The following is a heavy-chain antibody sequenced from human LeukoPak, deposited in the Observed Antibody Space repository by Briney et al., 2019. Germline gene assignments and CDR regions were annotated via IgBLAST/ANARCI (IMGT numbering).Heavy chain of an antibody. D-gene: IGHD3-3*01. CDR1: GGSVSTYY. Sequence: SETLSLTCTVSGGSVSTYYWTWIRQPPGKGLEWIGYIYNSGSTNYNPSLKSRVTISVDTSKNQFSLKLSSVTAADTAVYYCARAFTYYDFWSGFHAFDIWGQGTMVTVSS. J-gene: IGHJ3*02. CDR2: IYNSGST. CDR3: ARAFTYYDFWSGFHAFDI. V-gene: IGHV4-59*02.